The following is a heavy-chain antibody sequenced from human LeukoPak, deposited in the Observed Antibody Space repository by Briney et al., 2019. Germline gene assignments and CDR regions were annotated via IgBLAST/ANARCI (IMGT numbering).Heavy chain of an antibody. V-gene: IGHV3-23*01. CDR2: ISGSVGSA. J-gene: IGHJ5*02. Sequence: GGSLRLSCAASGFTVSSNYMSWVRQAPGKGLEWVSGISGSVGSAYYADSVKGRFTISRDNSKNTLYLQMNSLRAEDTAVYYCAKDSSSWYHWGQGTLVTVSS. D-gene: IGHD6-13*01. CDR3: AKDSSSWYH. CDR1: GFTVSSNY.